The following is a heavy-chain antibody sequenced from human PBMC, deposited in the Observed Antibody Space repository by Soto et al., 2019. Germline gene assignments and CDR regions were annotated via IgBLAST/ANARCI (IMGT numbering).Heavy chain of an antibody. J-gene: IGHJ4*02. V-gene: IGHV4-39*01. CDR2: IYYSGST. D-gene: IGHD3-22*01. CDR1: GGSFSGYS. CDR3: AITYYYDSTGISPGVDY. Sequence: SETLSLTCAVYGGSFSGYSWGWLRQPPGKGLEWIASIYYSGSTYYRPSLESRVAVSVDTSKNQFSLKLTSVTTADAAVYYCAITYYYDSTGISPGVDYWGPGTLVTVS.